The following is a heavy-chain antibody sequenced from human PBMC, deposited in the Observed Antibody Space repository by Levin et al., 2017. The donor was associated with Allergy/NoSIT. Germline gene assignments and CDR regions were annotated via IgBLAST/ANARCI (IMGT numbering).Heavy chain of an antibody. CDR2: IRSKAYGGTT. Sequence: GGSLRLSCTASGFTFGDYAMSWFRQAPGKGLEWVGFIRSKAYGGTTEYATSVKGRFTISRDDSKSIAYLQMNSLKTEDTAVYYCTRDLRFRGYDFWSGYSPRPPNDYWGQGTLVTVS. J-gene: IGHJ4*02. V-gene: IGHV3-49*03. D-gene: IGHD3-3*01. CDR1: GFTFGDYA. CDR3: TRDLRFRGYDFWSGYSPRPPNDY.